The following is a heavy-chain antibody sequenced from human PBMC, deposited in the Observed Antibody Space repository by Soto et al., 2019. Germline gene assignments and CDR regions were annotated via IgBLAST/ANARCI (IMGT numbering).Heavy chain of an antibody. J-gene: IGHJ5*02. CDR2: IYPGDSDT. Sequence: PGESLKISCKGSGYSFTSYWIGWVRQMPGKGLEWMGIIYPGDSDTRYSPSFQGQVTISADKSISTAYLQWSSLKASDTAMYYCARHPRDGYNISHPFDPWGQGTLVTVSS. D-gene: IGHD5-12*01. CDR3: ARHPRDGYNISHPFDP. V-gene: IGHV5-51*01. CDR1: GYSFTSYW.